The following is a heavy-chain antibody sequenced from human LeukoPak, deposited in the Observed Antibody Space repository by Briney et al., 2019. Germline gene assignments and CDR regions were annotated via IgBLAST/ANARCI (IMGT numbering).Heavy chain of an antibody. J-gene: IGHJ4*02. D-gene: IGHD1-26*01. V-gene: IGHV3-66*01. CDR1: GFTVSSKY. CDR2: IYSGGST. Sequence: PGGSLRLSCAASGFTVSSKYMSWVRQAPGKGLEWVSVIYSGGSTYYADSVKGRFTISRDNSKNTLYPQMNSLRAEDTAVYYCARERDSGSSPPYCFDYWGQGTLVTVSS. CDR3: ARERDSGSSPPYCFDY.